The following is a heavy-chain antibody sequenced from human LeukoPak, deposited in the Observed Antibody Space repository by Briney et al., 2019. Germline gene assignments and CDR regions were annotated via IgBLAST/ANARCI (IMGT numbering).Heavy chain of an antibody. Sequence: GGSLRLSCAASGFIFSNFWMYWVRQAPGKGLEWVATIKPDGSATYYVDSVKGRFTISRDNAEDSLYLQVNGLRAEDTAIYYCARDDGGESNWGSIDYWGQGTLAIVSS. J-gene: IGHJ4*02. CDR1: GFIFSNFW. CDR2: IKPDGSAT. CDR3: ARDDGGESNWGSIDY. V-gene: IGHV3-7*05. D-gene: IGHD7-27*01.